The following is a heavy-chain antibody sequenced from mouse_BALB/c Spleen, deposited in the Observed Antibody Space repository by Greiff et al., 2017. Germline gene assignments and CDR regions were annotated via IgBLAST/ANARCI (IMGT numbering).Heavy chain of an antibody. CDR1: GYTFTNYW. J-gene: IGHJ4*01. D-gene: IGHD1-2*01. CDR3: ARKTTAAEAMDY. Sequence: VQLQQSGAELMKPGASVKISCKASGYTFTNYWLGWVKQRPGHGLEWIGDIYPGGGYTNYNEKFKGKATLTADTSSSTAYMQLSSLTSEDSAVYFCARKTTAAEAMDYWGQGTSVTVSS. CDR2: IYPGGGYT. V-gene: IGHV1-63*02.